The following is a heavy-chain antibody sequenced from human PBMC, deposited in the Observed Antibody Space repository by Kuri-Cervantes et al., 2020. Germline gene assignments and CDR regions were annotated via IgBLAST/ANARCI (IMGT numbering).Heavy chain of an antibody. Sequence: GESLKISCAASGFTFSSYAMHWVRQAPGKGLEGVAVISYDGSNKYYADSVKGRFTISRDNSKNTLYLQMNNLRPEDTAVYYCAREMEEPPEYYFDYWGQGTLVTVSS. CDR1: GFTFSSYA. D-gene: IGHD1-26*01. V-gene: IGHV3-30-3*01. CDR3: AREMEEPPEYYFDY. CDR2: ISYDGSNK. J-gene: IGHJ4*02.